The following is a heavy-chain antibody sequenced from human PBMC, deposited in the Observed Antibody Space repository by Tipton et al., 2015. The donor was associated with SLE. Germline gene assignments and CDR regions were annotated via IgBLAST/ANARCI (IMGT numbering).Heavy chain of an antibody. CDR3: AREGNYYDSSGYFDI. CDR2: IWYDGSKK. J-gene: IGHJ3*02. Sequence: SLRLSCAASGFTFSDYGMHWVRQAPGKGLEWVAVIWYDGSKKYYVDSVKGRFTISRDNSKNTLYLQMNSLRAEDTAVYYCAREGNYYDSSGYFDIWGQGTMVTVSS. D-gene: IGHD3-22*01. V-gene: IGHV3-33*01. CDR1: GFTFSDYG.